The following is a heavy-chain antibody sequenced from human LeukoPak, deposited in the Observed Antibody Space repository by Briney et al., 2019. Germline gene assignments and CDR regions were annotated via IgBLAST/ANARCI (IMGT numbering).Heavy chain of an antibody. CDR3: AREYGDGFDY. V-gene: IGHV3-30*04. CDR2: ISYDGSNK. D-gene: IGHD4-17*01. J-gene: IGHJ4*02. Sequence: PGGSLRLSCAASGFTFSSYAMNWVRQAPGKGLEWVAVISYDGSNKYYADSVKGRFTISRDNSKNTLYLQMNSLRAEDTAVYYCAREYGDGFDYWGQGTLVTVSS. CDR1: GFTFSSYA.